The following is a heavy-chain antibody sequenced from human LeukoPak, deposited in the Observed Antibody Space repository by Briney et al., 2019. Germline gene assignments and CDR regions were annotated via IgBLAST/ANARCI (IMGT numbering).Heavy chain of an antibody. J-gene: IGHJ4*02. D-gene: IGHD3-22*01. CDR1: GGSISSGSYY. Sequence: PSETLSLICTVSGGSISSGSYYWGWIRQPPGKGLEWIGSIYYSGSTYYNPSLKSRVTIPVDTSKNQFSLKLSSVTAADTAVYYCARHYYDSSGSYVFDYWGQGTLVTVSS. V-gene: IGHV4-39*01. CDR3: ARHYYDSSGSYVFDY. CDR2: IYYSGST.